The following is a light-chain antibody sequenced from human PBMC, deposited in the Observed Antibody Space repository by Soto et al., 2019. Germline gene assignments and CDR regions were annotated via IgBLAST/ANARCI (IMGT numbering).Light chain of an antibody. V-gene: IGKV3-20*01. CDR2: GAH. Sequence: EIVLTQSPGTLSLSPGERATLSCRASQSIRSHYLAWYHQKPGQAPRLLISGAHNRAPGIPDRFSGRESGTDCTLRISRLEPEDFAVDYCQQYGSAVTFGQGTKVESK. CDR1: QSIRSHY. J-gene: IGKJ1*01. CDR3: QQYGSAVT.